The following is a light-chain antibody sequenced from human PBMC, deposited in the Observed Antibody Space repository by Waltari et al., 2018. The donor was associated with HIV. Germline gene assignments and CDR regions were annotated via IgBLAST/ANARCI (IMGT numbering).Light chain of an antibody. CDR3: MLFFRSSYL. Sequence: SYELTQPPSVSVSPGQTARITCSGDALPTQYAYWYQRRPGLAPLLVIYKDSERPSGIPERFSGSSSGTIVTLTISGVQAEDEAVYYCMLFFRSSYLFGGGTKVTVL. CDR2: KDS. CDR1: ALPTQY. V-gene: IGLV3-25*03. J-gene: IGLJ2*01.